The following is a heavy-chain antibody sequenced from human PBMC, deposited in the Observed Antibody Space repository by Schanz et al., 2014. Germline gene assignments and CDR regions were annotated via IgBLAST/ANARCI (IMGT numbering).Heavy chain of an antibody. V-gene: IGHV3-66*01. CDR3: ARDRGSHYLVDY. D-gene: IGHD1-26*01. CDR2: IYSGVST. Sequence: EVQLVESGGGLVQPGGSQRLSCAASGCIVSSTYMTWVRQAPGKGLEWVSIIYSGVSTYYADSVRGRFTISRDNAKNSLYLQMNSLRAEDTAVYYCARDRGSHYLVDYWGQGTLVTVSS. CDR1: GCIVSSTY. J-gene: IGHJ4*02.